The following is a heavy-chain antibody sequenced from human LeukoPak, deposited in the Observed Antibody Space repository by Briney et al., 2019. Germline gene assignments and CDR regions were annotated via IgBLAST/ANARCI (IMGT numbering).Heavy chain of an antibody. J-gene: IGHJ4*02. CDR2: IYGGGST. D-gene: IGHD3-10*01. Sequence: PGGSLRLSCAASGFTVSSNYMSWVRQAPGKGLEWVSVIYGGGSTYYADSVKGRFTISRDNSKNTLYLQMNSLRAEDTAVYYCARTARGVSPDYWGQGTLVTVSS. V-gene: IGHV3-66*01. CDR1: GFTVSSNY. CDR3: ARTARGVSPDY.